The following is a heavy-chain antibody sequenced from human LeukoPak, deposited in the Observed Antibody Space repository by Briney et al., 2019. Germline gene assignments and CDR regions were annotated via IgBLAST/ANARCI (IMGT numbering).Heavy chain of an antibody. CDR2: IFPGDSDT. D-gene: IGHD6-19*01. CDR1: GYSFTSYW. V-gene: IGHV5-51*01. CDR3: ARERPGSSGWYTH. J-gene: IGHJ4*02. Sequence: GESLKISCKGSGYSFTSYWIGWVRQMPGKGLEWMGIIFPGDSDTRYSPSFLGEVTFSVDMSTAPAYLEWSSLKASDSAMYYCARERPGSSGWYTHWGQGTLVTVSS.